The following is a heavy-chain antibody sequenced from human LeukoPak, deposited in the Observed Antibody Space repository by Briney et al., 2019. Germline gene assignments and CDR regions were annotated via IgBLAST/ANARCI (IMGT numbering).Heavy chain of an antibody. Sequence: SETLSLTCTVSGGSISSYYWSWIRQPPGKGLEWIGYIYYSGSTNYNPSLKSRVTISVDTSKNQFSLKLSSVTAADTAVYYCARDGGSIGAYFDYWGQGTLVTVSS. CDR2: IYYSGST. CDR3: ARDGGSIGAYFDY. V-gene: IGHV4-59*01. J-gene: IGHJ4*02. D-gene: IGHD2/OR15-2a*01. CDR1: GGSISSYY.